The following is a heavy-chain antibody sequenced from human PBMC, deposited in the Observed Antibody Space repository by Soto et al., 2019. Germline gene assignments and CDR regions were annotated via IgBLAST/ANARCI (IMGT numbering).Heavy chain of an antibody. D-gene: IGHD4-17*01. CDR3: ARVGPTVTTRAFDY. CDR2: ISSSSSYI. CDR1: GFTFSSYS. V-gene: IGHV3-21*01. Sequence: EVQLVESGGGLVKPGGSPRLSCAASGFTFSSYSMNWVRQAPGKGLEWVSSISSSSSYIYYADSVKGRFTISRDNAKNSLYLQMNSLRAEDTAVYYCARVGPTVTTRAFDYWGQGTLVTVSS. J-gene: IGHJ4*02.